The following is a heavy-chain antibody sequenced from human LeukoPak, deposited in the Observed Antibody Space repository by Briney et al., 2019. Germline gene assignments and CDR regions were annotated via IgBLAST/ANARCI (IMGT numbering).Heavy chain of an antibody. Sequence: GGSLRLSCAASGFTFSSYAMSWVRQAPGKGLEWVSAISGSGGSTYYADSVKGRFTISRDNSKNTLYLQMNSLRAEDTAVYYCAKEASSGTTMIVVVITLDYWGQGTLVTVSS. CDR3: AKEASSGTTMIVVVITLDY. CDR2: ISGSGGST. V-gene: IGHV3-23*01. D-gene: IGHD3-22*01. J-gene: IGHJ4*02. CDR1: GFTFSSYA.